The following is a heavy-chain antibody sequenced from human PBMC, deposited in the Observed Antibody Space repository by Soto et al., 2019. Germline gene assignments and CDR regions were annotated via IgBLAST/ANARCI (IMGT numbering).Heavy chain of an antibody. J-gene: IGHJ4*02. CDR2: ISSSSSYI. V-gene: IGHV3-21*01. Sequence: GGSLRLSCAASGFTFSSYSMNWVRQAPGKGLEWVSSISSSSSYIYYADSVKGRFTISRDNAKNSLYLQMNSLRAEDTAGYYCARARPDGSGSYPVDYWGQGTLVTVSS. CDR3: ARARPDGSGSYPVDY. D-gene: IGHD3-10*01. CDR1: GFTFSSYS.